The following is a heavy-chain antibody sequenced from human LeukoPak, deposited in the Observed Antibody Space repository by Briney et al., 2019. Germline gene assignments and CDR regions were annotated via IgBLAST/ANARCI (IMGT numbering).Heavy chain of an antibody. CDR1: GFTFSSYA. CDR3: AKERWLQPGGYFDY. Sequence: GGSLRLSCAASGFTFSSYAMTWVRQAPGKGLEWVSILSGSGGSTYYADSVKGRFTISRDNSKNTLYLQMNSLRVEDTAIYNCAKERWLQPGGYFDYWGQGTLVTVSS. V-gene: IGHV3-23*01. D-gene: IGHD5-24*01. J-gene: IGHJ4*02. CDR2: LSGSGGST.